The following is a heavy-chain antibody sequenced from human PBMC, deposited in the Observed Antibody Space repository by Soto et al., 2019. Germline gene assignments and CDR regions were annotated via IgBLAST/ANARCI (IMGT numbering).Heavy chain of an antibody. J-gene: IGHJ3*02. V-gene: IGHV1-8*01. D-gene: IGHD3-22*01. CDR2: MNPNSGNT. CDR1: GYTSTSYD. CDR3: ARGSGYYYKNDFDI. Sequence: ASVKVSCKASGYTSTSYDINWVRHATGQGLEWMGWMNPNSGNTGYAQKFQGRVTMTRNTSISTAYMELSSLRSHDTAVYYCARGSGYYYKNDFDIWGQGTMVTVSS.